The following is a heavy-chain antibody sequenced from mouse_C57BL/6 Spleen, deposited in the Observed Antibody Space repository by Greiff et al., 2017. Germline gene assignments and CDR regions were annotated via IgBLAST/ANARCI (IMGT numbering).Heavy chain of an antibody. J-gene: IGHJ2*01. CDR3: AKTHYYGSNYLDY. D-gene: IGHD1-1*01. CDR2: ISSGSSTI. Sequence: EVKLVESGGGLVKPGGSLKLSCAASGFTFSDYGMHWVRQAPEKGLEWVAYISSGSSTIYYADTVKGRFTISRDNAKNTLFLQMTSLRSEDTALYYCAKTHYYGSNYLDYWGQGTTLTVSS. CDR1: GFTFSDYG. V-gene: IGHV5-17*01.